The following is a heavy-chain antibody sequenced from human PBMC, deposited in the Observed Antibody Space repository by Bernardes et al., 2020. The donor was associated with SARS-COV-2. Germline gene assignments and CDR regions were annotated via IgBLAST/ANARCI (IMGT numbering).Heavy chain of an antibody. CDR3: ARIDEETGRDY. CDR1: GFTFSSYA. Sequence: GGSLRLSCAASGFTFSSYAMSWVRQAPGKGLEWVSTISGGGGRIYYADSVEGRFTISRDNAKNLLYLQMDSLRAEDTAVYYCARIDEETGRDYWGQGTLVTVSS. V-gene: IGHV3-23*01. D-gene: IGHD1-26*01. J-gene: IGHJ4*02. CDR2: ISGGGGRI.